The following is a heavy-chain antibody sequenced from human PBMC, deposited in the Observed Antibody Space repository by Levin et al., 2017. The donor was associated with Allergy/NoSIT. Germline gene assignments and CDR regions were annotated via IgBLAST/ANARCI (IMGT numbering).Heavy chain of an antibody. D-gene: IGHD3-22*01. CDR2: ISNDGNTK. CDR1: GFTFSAYG. V-gene: IGHV3-30*18. J-gene: IGHJ6*02. CDR3: AKTYYHDSSAFSLMDV. Sequence: GGSLRLSCAASGFTFSAYGMHWVRQAPGKGLEWVALISNDGNTKYYADSVQGRFTISRDNSKNTLYLQMNSLRAEDTAIYYCAKTYYHDSSAFSLMDVWGQGTTVTVSS.